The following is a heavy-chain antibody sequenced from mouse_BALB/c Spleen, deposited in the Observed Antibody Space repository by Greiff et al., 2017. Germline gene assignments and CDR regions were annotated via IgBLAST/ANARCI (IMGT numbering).Heavy chain of an antibody. V-gene: IGHV5-12-2*01. CDR2: ISNGGGST. CDR1: GFTFSSYT. Sequence: EVQLVESGGGLVQPGGSRKLSCAASGFTFSSYTMSWVRQTPEKRLEWVAYISNGGGSTYYPDTVKGRFTISRDNAKNTLYLQMSSLKSEDTAMYYCARGGNYYAMDYWGQGTSVTVSS. J-gene: IGHJ4*01. CDR3: ARGGNYYAMDY.